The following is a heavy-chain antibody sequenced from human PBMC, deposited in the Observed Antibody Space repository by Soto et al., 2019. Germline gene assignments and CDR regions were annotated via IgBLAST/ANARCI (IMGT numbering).Heavy chain of an antibody. V-gene: IGHV4-34*01. D-gene: IGHD2-15*01. Sequence: PSETLSLTCAVYGGSFSGYYWSWIRQPPGKGLEWIGEINHSGSTNYNPSLKSRVTISVDTSKNQFSLKLSSVTAADTAVYYCARGRFVYSWFDPWGQGTPVTVSS. J-gene: IGHJ5*02. CDR3: ARGRFVYSWFDP. CDR1: GGSFSGYY. CDR2: INHSGST.